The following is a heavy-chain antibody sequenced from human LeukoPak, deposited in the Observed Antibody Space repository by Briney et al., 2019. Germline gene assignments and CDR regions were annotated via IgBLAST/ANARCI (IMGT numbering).Heavy chain of an antibody. Sequence: PSETLSLTCTVSGGSISSHYWSWIRQPPGKGLEWIGYIYYSGSTYYNPSLKSRVTISVDTSKNLFSLKLSSVTAADTAVCYCARAVGVGRGTYFDLWGRGTLVTVSS. CDR1: GGSISSHY. CDR2: IYYSGST. J-gene: IGHJ2*01. CDR3: ARAVGVGRGTYFDL. D-gene: IGHD1-1*01. V-gene: IGHV4-59*11.